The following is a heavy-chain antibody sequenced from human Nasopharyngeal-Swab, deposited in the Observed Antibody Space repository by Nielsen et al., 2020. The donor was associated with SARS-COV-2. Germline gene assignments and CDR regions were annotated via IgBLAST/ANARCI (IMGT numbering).Heavy chain of an antibody. CDR3: VRPEGVATSFKYYFQYGMDV. J-gene: IGHJ6*02. Sequence: GDSLKISCKGSAYSFTSYWIAWVLQMPGKGLEWMVIIYPRDSDTRYIPSFQGQVTISADKSISTAYLQWSSLKASDTAMYYCVRPEGVATSFKYYFQYGMDVWGQGTMVTVPS. CDR2: IYPRDSDT. D-gene: IGHD5-12*01. CDR1: AYSFTSYW. V-gene: IGHV5-51*01.